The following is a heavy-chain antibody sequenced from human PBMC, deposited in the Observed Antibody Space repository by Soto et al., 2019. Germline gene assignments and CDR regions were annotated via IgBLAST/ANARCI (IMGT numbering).Heavy chain of an antibody. CDR1: GVTFSSYT. J-gene: IGHJ5*02. V-gene: IGHV1-69*04. CDR2: IIPILGIA. D-gene: IGHD6-13*01. CDR3: AREGEQQPVSGWFDP. Sequence: SVKVSCKASGVTFSSYTISWVRQAPGQGLEWMGRIIPILGIANYAQKFQGRVTITADKSTSTAYMELSSLRSEDTAVYYCAREGEQQPVSGWFDPWGQGTQVTVSS.